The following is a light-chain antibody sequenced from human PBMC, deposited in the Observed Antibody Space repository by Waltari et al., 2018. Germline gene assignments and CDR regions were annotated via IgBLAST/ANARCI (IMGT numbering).Light chain of an antibody. CDR2: EVS. Sequence: QSALTQPASVSGSPGQSITISCTGTSSDVGSYNLVSWYQQHPGKAPQLMIYEVSKRPSGVSNRFSGSKSGNTASLTISGLQAQDEAGYYCCSYAGSSTLWVFGTGTKVTVL. J-gene: IGLJ1*01. CDR3: CSYAGSSTLWV. CDR1: SSDVGSYNL. V-gene: IGLV2-23*02.